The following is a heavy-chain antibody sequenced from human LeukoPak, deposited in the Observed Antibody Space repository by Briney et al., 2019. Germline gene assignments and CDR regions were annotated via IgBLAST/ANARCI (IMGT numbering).Heavy chain of an antibody. D-gene: IGHD4-17*01. V-gene: IGHV1-69*04. CDR3: ARDLDDYGDYATFGY. CDR1: GGSFNSYA. Sequence: ASVTVSCTASGGSFNSYAVSWVRHPPGPGLEWMARIIPIVGIANYAQKFQGRVTIIADKSTSTAYMELSSLRSEDTAVYYCARDLDDYGDYATFGYWGQGTLVTVSS. J-gene: IGHJ4*02. CDR2: IIPIVGIA.